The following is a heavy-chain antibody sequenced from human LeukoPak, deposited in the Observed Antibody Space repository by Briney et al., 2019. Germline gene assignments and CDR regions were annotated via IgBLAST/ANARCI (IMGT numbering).Heavy chain of an antibody. CDR2: ISAYNGKT. Sequence: SVWVSCKASGYTFTNYGISWVRQAPGQGLEWMGWISAYNGKTEYAQKFKGRVTMTTDTSTSTAYVELRNLRSDDTAMYYCARSQYLLLSWWNAFDIWGQGTTVNVSS. CDR1: GYTFTNYG. D-gene: IGHD2-2*01. J-gene: IGHJ3*02. CDR3: ARSQYLLLSWWNAFDI. V-gene: IGHV1-18*01.